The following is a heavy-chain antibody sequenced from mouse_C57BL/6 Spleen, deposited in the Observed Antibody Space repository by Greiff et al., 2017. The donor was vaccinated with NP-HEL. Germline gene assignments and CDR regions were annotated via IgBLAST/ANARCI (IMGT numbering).Heavy chain of an antibody. CDR1: GFTFSSYG. V-gene: IGHV5-6*02. D-gene: IGHD2-10*02. Sequence: KLMESAGASLPPLGSLKLSCAASGFTFSSYGMSWVRQTPDKRLEWVATISSGGSYTYYPDSVKGRFTISRDNAKNTLYLQMSSLKSEDTAMYYCARYGNYESAMDYWGQGTSVTVSS. CDR3: ARYGNYESAMDY. CDR2: ISSGGSYT. J-gene: IGHJ4*01.